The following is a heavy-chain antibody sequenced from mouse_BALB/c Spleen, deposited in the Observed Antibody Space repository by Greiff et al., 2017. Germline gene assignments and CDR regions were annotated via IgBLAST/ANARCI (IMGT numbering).Heavy chain of an antibody. CDR2: ILPGSGST. CDR1: GYTFTSYW. CDR3: ARGPYRKNYFDY. J-gene: IGHJ2*01. V-gene: IGHV1-9*01. Sequence: QVQLQQPGAELVRPGASVKLSCKASGYTFTSYWIEWVKQRPGHGLEWIGEILPGSGSTNYNEKFKGKATFTADTSSNTAYMQLSSLTSEDSAVYYCARGPYRKNYFDYWGQGTTLTVSS. D-gene: IGHD2-10*01.